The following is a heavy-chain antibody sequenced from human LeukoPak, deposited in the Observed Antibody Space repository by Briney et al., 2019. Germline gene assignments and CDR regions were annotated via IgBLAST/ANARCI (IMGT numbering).Heavy chain of an antibody. D-gene: IGHD1-26*01. CDR1: GFTFSSYA. CDR2: ISYDGSNK. Sequence: GGSLRLSCAASGFTFSSYAMHWVRQAPGKGLEWVAVISYDGSNKYYADSVKGRLTISRDSAKNSLYLQMNSLRAEDTAVYYCARVIVGATDYYFDYWGQGTLVTVSS. CDR3: ARVIVGATDYYFDY. J-gene: IGHJ4*02. V-gene: IGHV3-30-3*01.